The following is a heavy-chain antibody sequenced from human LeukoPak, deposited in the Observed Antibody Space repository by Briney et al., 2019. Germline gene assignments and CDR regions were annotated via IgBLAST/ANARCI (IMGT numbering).Heavy chain of an antibody. CDR1: GGSISSSSYY. Sequence: SETLSLTCTVSGGSISSSSYYWGWIRQPPGKGLEWIRSIYYSGSTYYNPSLKSRVTISVDTSKNQFSLKLSSVTAADTAVYYCARTYYYGSGSYSFDYWGQGTLVTVSS. J-gene: IGHJ4*02. CDR2: IYYSGST. CDR3: ARTYYYGSGSYSFDY. D-gene: IGHD3-10*01. V-gene: IGHV4-39*01.